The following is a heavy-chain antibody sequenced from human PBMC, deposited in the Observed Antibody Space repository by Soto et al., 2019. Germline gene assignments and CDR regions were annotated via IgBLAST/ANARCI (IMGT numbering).Heavy chain of an antibody. Sequence: SQTLSLTCVVSGDSVSSNSATWNWIRQSPSRGLEWLGRAYYRSKWFTEYAVSVQSRILVKTDTSQNQFFLHLSSVTPEDTAVYFCAKGSTQRDFDYWGQGTLVTVSS. J-gene: IGHJ4*02. CDR2: AYYRSKWFT. CDR3: AKGSTQRDFDY. CDR1: GDSVSSNSAT. V-gene: IGHV6-1*01.